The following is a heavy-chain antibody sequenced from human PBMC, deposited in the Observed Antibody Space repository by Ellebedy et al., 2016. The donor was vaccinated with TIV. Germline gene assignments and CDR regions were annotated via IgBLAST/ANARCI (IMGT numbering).Heavy chain of an antibody. D-gene: IGHD4-23*01. V-gene: IGHV4-59*08. CDR2: ISYSMYYSGST. J-gene: IGHJ6*03. CDR3: ARHAATVGAPNMDV. Sequence: SETLSLTCTVSGGSISGYYWSWVRQPPVKGLEWIGYISYSMYYSGSTNYNPSLKSRFTISVDASKNQFSLKLTSVTAADTAVYYCARHAATVGAPNMDVWGRGTTVTVSS. CDR1: GGSISGYY.